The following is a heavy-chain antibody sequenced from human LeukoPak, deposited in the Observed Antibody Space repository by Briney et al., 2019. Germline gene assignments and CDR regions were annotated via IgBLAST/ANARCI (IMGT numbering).Heavy chain of an antibody. Sequence: QSGGSLRLSCAASGFTFTNYWTHWVRQAPGEGLMWVSRINSDGGSTSYADSVKGRFTISRDNAKNTLYLQMNSLRAEDTAVYYCARADTSGYAVFDYWGQGALVTVSS. CDR3: ARADTSGYAVFDY. J-gene: IGHJ4*02. V-gene: IGHV3-74*01. CDR2: INSDGGST. D-gene: IGHD3-22*01. CDR1: GFTFTNYW.